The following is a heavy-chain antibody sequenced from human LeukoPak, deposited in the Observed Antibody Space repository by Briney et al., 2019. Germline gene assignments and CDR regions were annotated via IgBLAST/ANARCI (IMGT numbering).Heavy chain of an antibody. CDR3: AREGPGIAAAGDHPSMDV. J-gene: IGHJ6*02. CDR2: ISYDGSNY. CDR1: GFSFSVDA. V-gene: IGHV3-30-3*01. Sequence: PGEVLRLCWAASGFSFSVDARDWGRQAQAKGLEWVALISYDGSNYFYADSVKGRFTISRDNSKNTLYLQMNSLRDEDSAVYYCAREGPGIAAAGDHPSMDVWGQGTTVTVSS. D-gene: IGHD6-13*01.